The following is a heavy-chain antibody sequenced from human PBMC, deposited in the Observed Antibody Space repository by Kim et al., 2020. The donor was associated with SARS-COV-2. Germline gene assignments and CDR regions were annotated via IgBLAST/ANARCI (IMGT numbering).Heavy chain of an antibody. CDR3: ARERDYGGNSADFDY. V-gene: IGHV6-1*01. Sequence: VSVISRITINPDTSKNQFSLQLNSVTPEDTAVYCCARERDYGGNSADFDYWGQGTLVTVSS. J-gene: IGHJ4*02. D-gene: IGHD4-17*01.